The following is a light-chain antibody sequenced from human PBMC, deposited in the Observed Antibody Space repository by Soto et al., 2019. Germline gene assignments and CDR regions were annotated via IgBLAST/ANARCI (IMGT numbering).Light chain of an antibody. CDR3: QQYDHWPLT. Sequence: EIVMTQSPATLSESPGERVTLFCGASQSVGTKLAWYQQRPGQAPRLLIYDASTRAAGIPARFSAWGSGTEFTLTISRLQSEDFAVYSCQQYDHWPLTFGGGTKV. V-gene: IGKV3-15*01. J-gene: IGKJ4*01. CDR1: QSVGTK. CDR2: DAS.